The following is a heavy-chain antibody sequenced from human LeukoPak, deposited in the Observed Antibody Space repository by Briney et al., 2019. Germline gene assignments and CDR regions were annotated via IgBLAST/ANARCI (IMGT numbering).Heavy chain of an antibody. CDR1: GFTFSSYE. CDR2: ISSSGSTI. V-gene: IGHV3-48*03. CDR3: AELGITMIGCV. Sequence: GGSLRLSCAASGFTFSSYEMNWVRQAPGKGLEWVSYISSSGSTIYYADSVKGRSTISRDNAKNSLYLQMNSLRAEDTAVYYCAELGITMIGCVWGKGTTVTISS. J-gene: IGHJ6*04. D-gene: IGHD3-10*02.